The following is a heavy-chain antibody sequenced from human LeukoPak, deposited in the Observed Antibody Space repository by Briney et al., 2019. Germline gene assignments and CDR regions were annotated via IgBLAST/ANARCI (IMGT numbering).Heavy chain of an antibody. D-gene: IGHD3-3*01. CDR2: ISAYNGNT. Sequence: ASVKVSCKASGYTFTSYGISWVRQAPGQGLEWMGWISAYNGNTNYAQKLQGRVTMTTDTSTSTAYMELRSLRSDDTAVYYCARDATYYDFWSGYRESGCYYGMDVWGQGTTVTASS. V-gene: IGHV1-18*01. CDR3: ARDATYYDFWSGYRESGCYYGMDV. J-gene: IGHJ6*02. CDR1: GYTFTSYG.